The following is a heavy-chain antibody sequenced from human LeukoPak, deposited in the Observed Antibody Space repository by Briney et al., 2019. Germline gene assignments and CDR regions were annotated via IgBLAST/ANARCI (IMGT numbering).Heavy chain of an antibody. CDR2: IYHSGST. Sequence: SETLSLTCAVSGYSISSGYYWGWIRQPPGKGLEWIGNIYHSGSTYYNPSFKSRVTISVDTSRSQFSLKLSSATAADTAVYYCASLGRGWDWGQGTLVTVSS. CDR1: GYSISSGYY. J-gene: IGHJ4*02. CDR3: ASLGRGWD. V-gene: IGHV4-38-2*01. D-gene: IGHD1-26*01.